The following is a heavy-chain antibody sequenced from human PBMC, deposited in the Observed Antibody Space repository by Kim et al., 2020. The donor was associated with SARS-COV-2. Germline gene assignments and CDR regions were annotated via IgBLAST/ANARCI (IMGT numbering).Heavy chain of an antibody. V-gene: IGHV7-4-1*02. Sequence: QCLTGRFVFSLDTSVSTAYLQISSLKAEDTAIYYCARRNHYYDSSGDFDYWGQGTLVTVSS. D-gene: IGHD3-22*01. J-gene: IGHJ4*02. CDR3: ARRNHYYDSSGDFDY.